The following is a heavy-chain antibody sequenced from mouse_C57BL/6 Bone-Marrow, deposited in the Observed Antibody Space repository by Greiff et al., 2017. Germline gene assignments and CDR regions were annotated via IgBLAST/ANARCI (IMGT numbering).Heavy chain of an antibody. Sequence: EVQLVESGAGLVKPGGSLTLSCAASGFTFSSYAMHWVRQTPEKRLEWVAYISSGGDSIYYADTVKGRFTISRDTARNTLYLQMSRLKSENTTMYYCKREGYYGGSGFAYWGQGTLVTVSA. CDR3: KREGYYGGSGFAY. J-gene: IGHJ3*01. D-gene: IGHD1-1*01. CDR2: ISSGGDSI. V-gene: IGHV5-9-1*02. CDR1: GFTFSSYA.